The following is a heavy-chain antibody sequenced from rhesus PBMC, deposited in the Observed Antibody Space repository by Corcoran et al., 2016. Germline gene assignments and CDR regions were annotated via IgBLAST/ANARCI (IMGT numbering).Heavy chain of an antibody. V-gene: IGHV4S7*01. D-gene: IGHD3-3*01. CDR3: ARVTIFGLVVNWYFDL. CDR1: GGSIIGGYV. CDR2: IFGSIGST. Sequence: QVQLQESGPGLVKPSETLSLNCAVSGGSIIGGYVWSWIRQPPGKGLEWLWHIFGSIGSTYYNHSRKSRVSISRDTSKNQFSLKLSSVTAADTAVYYCARVTIFGLVVNWYFDLWGPGTPITISS. J-gene: IGHJ2*01.